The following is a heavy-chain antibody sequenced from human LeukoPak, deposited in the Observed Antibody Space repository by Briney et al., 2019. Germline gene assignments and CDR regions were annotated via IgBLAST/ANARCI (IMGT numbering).Heavy chain of an antibody. CDR1: GFTFSSYA. D-gene: IGHD4/OR15-4a*01. J-gene: IGHJ4*02. Sequence: GGSLRLSCAASGFTFSSYAMSWVRQAPGKGLEWVSAISGSGGSTYYADSVKGRFTISRDNSKNTLYLQMNSLRAEDTAVYYCATLRVLTYYFDYWGQGTLSPSPQ. CDR3: ATLRVLTYYFDY. CDR2: ISGSGGST. V-gene: IGHV3-23*01.